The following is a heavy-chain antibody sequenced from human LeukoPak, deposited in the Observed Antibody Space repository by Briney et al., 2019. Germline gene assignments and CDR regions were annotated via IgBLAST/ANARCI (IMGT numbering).Heavy chain of an antibody. V-gene: IGHV3-38-3*01. CDR1: GFTVSSNE. D-gene: IGHD2-2*02. J-gene: IGHJ4*02. CDR3: AKASCSSTSCYTDY. CDR2: ISGGST. Sequence: GGSLRLSCAAPGFTVSSNEMSWVCHAPGKGLEWVSSISGGSTYYADSVKGRFTISRDNSKNTLYLQMNSLRAEDTAVYYCAKASCSSTSCYTDYWGQGTLVTVSS.